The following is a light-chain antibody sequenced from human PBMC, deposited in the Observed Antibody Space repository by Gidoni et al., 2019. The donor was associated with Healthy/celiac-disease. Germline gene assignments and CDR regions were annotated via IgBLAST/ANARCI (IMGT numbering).Light chain of an antibody. CDR3: QQYGSSPPGSQYT. CDR1: QSVSSSY. V-gene: IGKV3-20*01. J-gene: IGKJ2*01. CDR2: GAS. Sequence: EIVLTQSPGTLSLSPGERATLSCRASQSVSSSYLAWYQQKPGQAPRLLIYGASSRATGIPDRLSGSGSGTDFTLTISRLEPEDFAVYYCQQYGSSPPGSQYTFGQGTKLEIK.